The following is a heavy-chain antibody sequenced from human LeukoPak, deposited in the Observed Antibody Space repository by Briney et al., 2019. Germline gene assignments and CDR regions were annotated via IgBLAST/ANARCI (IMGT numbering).Heavy chain of an antibody. Sequence: PGRSLRLSCAASGFTFSSYAMHWVRQAPGKGLEWVAVISYDGSNKYYADSVKGRFTISRDNSKNTLYLQMNSLRAEDTAVYYCARDQVTPHRSSWYSGGFDYWGQGTVVTVSS. CDR2: ISYDGSNK. V-gene: IGHV3-30-3*01. D-gene: IGHD6-13*01. CDR1: GFTFSSYA. J-gene: IGHJ4*02. CDR3: ARDQVTPHRSSWYSGGFDY.